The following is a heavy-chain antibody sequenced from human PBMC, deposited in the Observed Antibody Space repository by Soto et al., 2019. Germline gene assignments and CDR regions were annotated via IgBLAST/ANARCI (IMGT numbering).Heavy chain of an antibody. CDR2: IWYDGSNK. CDR3: ARGGGRYCSGGSCYSFDY. D-gene: IGHD2-15*01. CDR1: GFTFSSYG. J-gene: IGHJ4*02. Sequence: QVQLVESGGGVVQPGRSLRLSCAASGFTFSSYGMHWVRQAPGKGLEWVAVIWYDGSNKYYADSVKGRFTISRDNSKNTLYLQMNSLRAEDTAVYYCARGGGRYCSGGSCYSFDYWGQGTLLTVSS. V-gene: IGHV3-33*01.